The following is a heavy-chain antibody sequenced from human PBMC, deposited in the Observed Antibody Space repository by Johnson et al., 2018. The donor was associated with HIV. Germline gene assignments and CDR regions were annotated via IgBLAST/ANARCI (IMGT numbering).Heavy chain of an antibody. J-gene: IGHJ3*02. CDR2: IRYDGKDK. V-gene: IGHV3-30*02. D-gene: IGHD3-10*01. Sequence: QVQLVESGGGVVQPGTSLRLSCAASGFTFSTYGIHWVRQAPGKGLEWVSFIRYDGKDKYYADFVKGRFTISRDNSKKTLSLQMNSLRPEDTAMYYCAKSSSATYYGDAFDIWGQGTMVTVSS. CDR1: GFTFSTYG. CDR3: AKSSSATYYGDAFDI.